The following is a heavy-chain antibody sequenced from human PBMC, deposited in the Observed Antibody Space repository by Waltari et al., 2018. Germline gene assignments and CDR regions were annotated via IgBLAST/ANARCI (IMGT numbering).Heavy chain of an antibody. J-gene: IGHJ4*02. D-gene: IGHD3-22*01. V-gene: IGHV4-39*01. Sequence: QLQLQESGPGLVKPSETLSLTCTVSGGSISSSSYYWGWIRQPPGKGLEWIGSIYYSGSTYYNPSLKSRVTISVDTSKNQFSLKLSSATAADTAVYYCAGHLNYYDSEYYFDYWGQGTLVTVSS. CDR2: IYYSGST. CDR1: GGSISSSSYY. CDR3: AGHLNYYDSEYYFDY.